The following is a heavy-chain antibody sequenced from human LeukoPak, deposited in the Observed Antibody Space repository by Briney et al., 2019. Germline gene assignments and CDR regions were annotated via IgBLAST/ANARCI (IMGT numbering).Heavy chain of an antibody. CDR2: IRFDGTNK. D-gene: IGHD4-11*01. CDR3: AKDFDSGNYNWFDP. J-gene: IGHJ5*02. V-gene: IGHV3-30*02. CDR1: GFTFNTHG. Sequence: GGSLRLSCAASGFTFNTHGMHWVRQAPGKGLEWVTFIRFDGTNKYYADSVKGRFTISKDNSKNTLYLQMNSLRPEDTALYYCAKDFDSGNYNWFDPWGQGTLVTVSS.